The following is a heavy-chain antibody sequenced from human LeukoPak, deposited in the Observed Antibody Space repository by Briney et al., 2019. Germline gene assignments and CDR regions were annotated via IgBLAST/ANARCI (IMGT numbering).Heavy chain of an antibody. CDR1: GFTFSNAW. Sequence: GGSLRLSCAASGFTFSNAWMSWVRQAPGKGLEWVGRIKSKTDGGTTDYAAPVKGRFTISRDDSKNTLYLQMNSLKTEDTAVYYCITQPRDEYYFDYWGQGTLVTVSS. CDR2: IKSKTDGGTT. V-gene: IGHV3-15*01. CDR3: ITQPRDEYYFDY. J-gene: IGHJ4*02.